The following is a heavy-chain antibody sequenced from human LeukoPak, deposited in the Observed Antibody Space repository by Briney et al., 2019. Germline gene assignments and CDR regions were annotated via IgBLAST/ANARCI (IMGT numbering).Heavy chain of an antibody. CDR1: GFTFSGYA. D-gene: IGHD6-19*01. J-gene: IGHJ4*02. Sequence: GGSLRLSCAASGFTFSGYAMSWVRQAPGKGLEWVSAISGSGGSTYYADSVKGRFTISRDNSKNTLYLQMNSLRAEDTAVYYCTRSDSGWYFDYFDYWGQGTLVTVSS. CDR2: ISGSGGST. V-gene: IGHV3-23*01. CDR3: TRSDSGWYFDYFDY.